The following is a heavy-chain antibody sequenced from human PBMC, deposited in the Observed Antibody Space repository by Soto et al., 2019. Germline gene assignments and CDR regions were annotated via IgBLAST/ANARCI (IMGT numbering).Heavy chain of an antibody. CDR1: GNTFASHG. V-gene: IGHV1-18*01. J-gene: IGHJ4*02. CDR2: ISGFNGQT. Sequence: QVQLVQSGPEVKKPGASVKVSCKASGNTFASHGFSWVRQAPGQGLEWMGWISGFNGQTNYALKFQGRVTLTTDTPTRTAYMELGSLRSDVTAVYFCARVDPRGVAVVRDYWGQGTLVTVSS. D-gene: IGHD3-10*01. CDR3: ARVDPRGVAVVRDY.